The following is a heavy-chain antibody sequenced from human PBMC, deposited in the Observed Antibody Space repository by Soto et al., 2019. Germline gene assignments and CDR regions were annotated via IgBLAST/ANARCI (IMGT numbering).Heavy chain of an antibody. D-gene: IGHD5-18*01. CDR3: ARLGVDTAMGPDDY. V-gene: IGHV1-69*13. CDR2: IIPIFGTA. CDR1: GGTFSSYA. Sequence: GASVKVSCKASGGTFSSYAISWVRQAPGQGLEWMGGIIPIFGTANYAQKFQGRVTITADESTSTAYMELSSLRSEDTAVYYCARLGVDTAMGPDDYWGQGTLVTVSS. J-gene: IGHJ4*02.